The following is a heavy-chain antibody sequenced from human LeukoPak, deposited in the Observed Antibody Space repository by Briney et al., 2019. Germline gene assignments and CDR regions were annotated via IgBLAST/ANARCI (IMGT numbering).Heavy chain of an antibody. CDR1: GYTFTGYY. CDR2: INPNSGGT. J-gene: IGHJ4*02. D-gene: IGHD6-19*01. V-gene: IGHV1-2*02. Sequence: ASVKVSCKASGYTFTGYYMHWGRQAPGQGLEWMGWINPNSGGTNYAQKFQGRVTMTRDTSISTAYMELSRLRSDDTAVYYCARDGGPMAVAGTGYFDYWGQGTLVTASS. CDR3: ARDGGPMAVAGTGYFDY.